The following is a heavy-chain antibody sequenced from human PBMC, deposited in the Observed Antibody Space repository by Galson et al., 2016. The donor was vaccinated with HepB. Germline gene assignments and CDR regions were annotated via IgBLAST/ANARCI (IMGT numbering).Heavy chain of an antibody. CDR3: ARAWGNWFDP. CDR2: INVYNGHT. J-gene: IGHJ5*02. V-gene: IGHV1-18*01. Sequence: SVKVSCKASGFVFTSYGISWVRQAPGQGLEWMGWINVYNGHTNYAQKFQGRVTMTTDISTSTASMELRSLRSDDTAVYYCARAWGNWFDPWGQGSLVTVSS. D-gene: IGHD3-16*01. CDR1: GFVFTSYG.